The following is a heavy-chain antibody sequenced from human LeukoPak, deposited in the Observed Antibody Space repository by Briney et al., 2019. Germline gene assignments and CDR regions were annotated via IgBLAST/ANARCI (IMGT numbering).Heavy chain of an antibody. J-gene: IGHJ4*02. CDR1: GFTFSSYS. Sequence: PGGSLRLSCAASGFTFSSYSMNWIRQAPGKGLEWVSYISSSSSTIYYADSVKGRFTISRDNAKNSLYLQMNSLRAEDTAVYYCARGSSRRGSTYWGQGTLVTVSS. CDR2: ISSSSSTI. CDR3: ARGSSRRGSTY. D-gene: IGHD6-13*01. V-gene: IGHV3-48*01.